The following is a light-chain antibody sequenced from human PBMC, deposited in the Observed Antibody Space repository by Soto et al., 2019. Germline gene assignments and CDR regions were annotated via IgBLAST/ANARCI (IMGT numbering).Light chain of an antibody. CDR2: EVS. CDR1: SSDVGDYNY. J-gene: IGLJ1*01. V-gene: IGLV2-14*01. Sequence: QSVLTQPASVSGSPGQPITISCTGTSSDVGDYNYVSWYQQHPGKAPKLMIYEVSNRPSGVSNRFSGSKSGNTASLTISGLPAEDEADYYCSAYTRSSTLYVFGTGTKVTVL. CDR3: SAYTRSSTLYV.